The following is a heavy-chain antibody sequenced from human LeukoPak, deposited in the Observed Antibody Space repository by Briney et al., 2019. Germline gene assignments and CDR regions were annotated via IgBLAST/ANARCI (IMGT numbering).Heavy chain of an antibody. V-gene: IGHV3-7*01. CDR2: IKQDGSEK. J-gene: IGHJ5*02. D-gene: IGHD3-3*01. CDR1: GGSISSYY. Sequence: ETLSLTCTVSGGSISSYYWSWVRQAPGKGLEWMANIKQDGSEKYYVDSVKGRFTISRDNAKNSLYLQMNSLRAEDTAVYCCVRVLSGSWDWFDPWGQGTLVTVSS. CDR3: VRVLSGSWDWFDP.